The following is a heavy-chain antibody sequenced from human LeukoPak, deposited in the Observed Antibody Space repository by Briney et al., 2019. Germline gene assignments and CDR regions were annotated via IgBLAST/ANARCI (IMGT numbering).Heavy chain of an antibody. V-gene: IGHV1-69*13. CDR1: GGTFSSYA. CDR2: IIPIFGTA. Sequence: ASVKVSCKASGGTFSSYAISWVRQAPGQGLEWMGGIIPIFGTANYAQKFQGRVTITADESTSTAYMELSSLRSEDTAVYYCARGRYGSGGSCYDFGYWGQGTLVTVSS. D-gene: IGHD2-15*01. CDR3: ARGRYGSGGSCYDFGY. J-gene: IGHJ4*02.